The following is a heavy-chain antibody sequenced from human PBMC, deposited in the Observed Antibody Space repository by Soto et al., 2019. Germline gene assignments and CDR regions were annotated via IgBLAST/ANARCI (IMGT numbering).Heavy chain of an antibody. CDR3: ARFHCGGDCYSDNNWFDP. J-gene: IGHJ5*02. CDR1: GFTVSSNY. CDR2: IYSGGST. V-gene: IGHV3-53*01. Sequence: PGGSLRLSCAASGFTVSSNYMSWVRQAPGKGLEWVSVIYSGGSTYYADSVKGRFTISRDNSKNTLYLQMNSLRAEDTAVYYCARFHCGGDCYSDNNWFDPWGQGTLVTVSS. D-gene: IGHD2-21*02.